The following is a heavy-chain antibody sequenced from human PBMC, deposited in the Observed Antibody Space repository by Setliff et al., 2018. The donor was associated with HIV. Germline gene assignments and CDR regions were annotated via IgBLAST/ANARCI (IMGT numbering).Heavy chain of an antibody. CDR2: VYYSGST. CDR3: ARGNYDTSDYYTNFYYYYMDV. CDR1: GDPISAYY. V-gene: IGHV4-59*01. D-gene: IGHD3-22*01. J-gene: IGHJ6*03. Sequence: SETLSLTCTVSGDPISAYYWSWVRKPPGKGLEWIGYVYYSGSTSYSPSLRGRVTMSVDPSKNQFSLKLNSVTASDTAIYYCARGNYDTSDYYTNFYYYYMDVWGKGPAVTVSS.